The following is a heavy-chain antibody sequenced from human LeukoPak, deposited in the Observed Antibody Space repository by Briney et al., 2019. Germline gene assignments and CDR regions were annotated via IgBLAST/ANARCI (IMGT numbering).Heavy chain of an antibody. Sequence: SETLSLTCTVSGGSISSYYWSWVRQPPGKGLEWIGYIDNSGSTNYNPSLKTRVTISVDTSKNQFSLKLTSVTAADTAVYYCARGVSQFDYWGQGTLVTVSS. CDR2: IDNSGST. CDR1: GGSISSYY. V-gene: IGHV4-59*01. J-gene: IGHJ4*02. CDR3: ARGVSQFDY. D-gene: IGHD2/OR15-2a*01.